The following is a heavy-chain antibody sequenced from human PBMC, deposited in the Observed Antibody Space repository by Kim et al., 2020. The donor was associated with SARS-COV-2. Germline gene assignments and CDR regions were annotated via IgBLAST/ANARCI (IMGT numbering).Heavy chain of an antibody. Sequence: SETLSLTCTVSGGSISSSSYYWGWIRQPPGKGLEWIGSIYYSGSTYYNPSLKSRVTISVDTSKNQFSLKLSSVTAADTAVYYCAGTYYDILTCSEPHHYYGMDVRGQGTTLAVSS. CDR2: IYYSGST. CDR3: AGTYYDILTCSEPHHYYGMDV. CDR1: GGSISSSSYY. J-gene: IGHJ6*02. D-gene: IGHD3-9*01. V-gene: IGHV4-39*01.